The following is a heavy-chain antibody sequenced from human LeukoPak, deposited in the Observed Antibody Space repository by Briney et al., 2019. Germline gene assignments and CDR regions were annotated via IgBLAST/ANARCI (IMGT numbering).Heavy chain of an antibody. CDR1: GFTFSNVW. V-gene: IGHV3-15*01. Sequence: GGSLGLSCAASGFTFSNVWMSWVRQAPGKGLEWVGRIKSKIDGGTTDYAAPVKGRFTLSRDDSKNTLYLQMNSLKTEDTALYYCTTWSRVDCWGQGTLVTVSS. CDR3: TTWSRVDC. CDR2: IKSKIDGGTT. J-gene: IGHJ4*02.